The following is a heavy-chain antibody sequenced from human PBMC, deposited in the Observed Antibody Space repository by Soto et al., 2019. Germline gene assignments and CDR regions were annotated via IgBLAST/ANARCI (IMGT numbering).Heavy chain of an antibody. CDR1: GGSFSGYY. D-gene: IGHD6-13*01. CDR2: INHSGST. CDR3: ARDHTLLNSRSWYISFDP. V-gene: IGHV4-34*01. Sequence: SETLSLTCAVYGGSFSGYYWSWIRQPPGKGLEWIGEINHSGSTNYNPSLKSRVTISVDTSKNQFSLKLSSVTAADTAVYYCARDHTLLNSRSWYISFDPWGQATLVTVSS. J-gene: IGHJ5*02.